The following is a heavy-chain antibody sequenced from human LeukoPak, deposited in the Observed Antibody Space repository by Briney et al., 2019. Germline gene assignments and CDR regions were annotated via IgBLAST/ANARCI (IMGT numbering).Heavy chain of an antibody. Sequence: GRSLRLSCAASGFTFGSYGMHWVRQAPGKGLEWVAVIWYDGSNKYYADSVKGRFTISRDNSKNTLYLQMNSLRAEDTAVYYGARDDSYGAYDYWGQGTLVTVSS. D-gene: IGHD5-18*01. V-gene: IGHV3-33*01. CDR1: GFTFGSYG. CDR2: IWYDGSNK. J-gene: IGHJ4*02. CDR3: ARDDSYGAYDY.